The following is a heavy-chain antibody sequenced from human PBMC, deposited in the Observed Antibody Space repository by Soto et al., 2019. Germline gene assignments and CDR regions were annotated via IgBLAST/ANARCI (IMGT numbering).Heavy chain of an antibody. Sequence: SETLSLTCTVSGGSISSSSYYWGWIRQPPGKGLEWIGSIYYSGSTYYNPSLKSRVTTSVDTSKNQFSLKLSSVTAADTAVYYCARRCGGDCYYGMDVWGQGTTVT. D-gene: IGHD2-21*01. CDR2: IYYSGST. CDR3: ARRCGGDCYYGMDV. V-gene: IGHV4-39*01. CDR1: GGSISSSSYY. J-gene: IGHJ6*02.